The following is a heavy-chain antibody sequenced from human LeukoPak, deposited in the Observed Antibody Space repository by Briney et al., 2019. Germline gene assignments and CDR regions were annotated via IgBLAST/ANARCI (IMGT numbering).Heavy chain of an antibody. V-gene: IGHV4-59*01. CDR3: ARHPGGIEAPRPFDY. CDR1: GGSISSSY. D-gene: IGHD6-13*01. CDR2: IYYSGST. J-gene: IGHJ4*02. Sequence: SETLSLTCTVSGGSISSSYWSWIRQPPGKGLEWIGYIYYSGSTNYNPSLKSRVTISLDTSKNQFSLKLSSVSAADTAVYYCARHPGGIEAPRPFDYWGQGTLVTVSS.